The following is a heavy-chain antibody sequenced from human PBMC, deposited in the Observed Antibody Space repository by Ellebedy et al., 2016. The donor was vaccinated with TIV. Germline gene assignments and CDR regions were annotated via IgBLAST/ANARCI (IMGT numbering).Heavy chain of an antibody. V-gene: IGHV4-38-2*02. CDR2: MKHGGNT. CDR1: GYSISSDYH. Sequence: SETLSLXXTVSGYSISSDYHWGWIRQPPGKGLEWIGNMKHGGNTHYNPSLKSRVTILLDTSKNQFSLKVSSVTAGDTAVYYCARGRGYSYGYGGGYFDYWGQGTLVTVSS. D-gene: IGHD5-18*01. CDR3: ARGRGYSYGYGGGYFDY. J-gene: IGHJ4*02.